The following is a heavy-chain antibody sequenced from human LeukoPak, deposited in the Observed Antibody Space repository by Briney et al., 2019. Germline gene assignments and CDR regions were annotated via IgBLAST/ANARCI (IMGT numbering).Heavy chain of an antibody. Sequence: PGGSLRLSCAASGFTFDDYAMHWVRQAPGKGLEWVSGISWNSGFIGYADSEKGRFTISRDNAKNSLYLQMNSLRAEDTAVYYCARGHIGGIYSGYVPLVDYWGQGTLVTVSS. CDR1: GFTFDDYA. CDR3: ARGHIGGIYSGYVPLVDY. V-gene: IGHV3-9*01. J-gene: IGHJ4*02. D-gene: IGHD5-12*01. CDR2: ISWNSGFI.